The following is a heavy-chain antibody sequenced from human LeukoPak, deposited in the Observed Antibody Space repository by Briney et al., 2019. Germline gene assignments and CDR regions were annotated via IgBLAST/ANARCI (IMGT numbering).Heavy chain of an antibody. CDR1: GFTFSDYY. Sequence: AGGSLRLSCAASGFTFSDYYMSWIRQAPGKGLEWVSYISSSGSTIYYADSVKGRFTISRDNAKNSLYLQMNSLRAEDTAVYYCANLVEENGWYCSSWGQGTLVTVSS. CDR2: ISSSGSTI. J-gene: IGHJ4*02. V-gene: IGHV3-11*01. D-gene: IGHD2-2*01. CDR3: ANLVEENGWYCSS.